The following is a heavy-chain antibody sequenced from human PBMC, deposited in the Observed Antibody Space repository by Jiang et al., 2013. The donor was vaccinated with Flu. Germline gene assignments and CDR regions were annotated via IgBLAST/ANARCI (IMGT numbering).Heavy chain of an antibody. J-gene: IGHJ2*01. D-gene: IGHD1-14*01. Sequence: VQLVESGGGVVQPGRSLRLSCAASGITFSRYGMHWVRQAPGKGLDWVAVISYDGTNKYYADSVEGRFTISRDNSENTLYLQMNSLRPDDTAVYYCAKDSSAGTTAYWYFDLWGRGTLVTVSS. CDR3: AKDSSAGTTAYWYFDL. CDR2: ISYDGTNK. V-gene: IGHV3-30*18. CDR1: GITFSRYG.